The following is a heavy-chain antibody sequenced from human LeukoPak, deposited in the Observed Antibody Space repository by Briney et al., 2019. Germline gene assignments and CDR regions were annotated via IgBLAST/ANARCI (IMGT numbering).Heavy chain of an antibody. CDR1: GFTFSSYA. Sequence: GGSLRLSCAASGFTFSSYAMSWFRQAPGKGLEWVSAISASGGTTYYADSVKGRFTISRDNSKNTLYLQMNSLRAEDTAVYYCAKDLIGSGSFLDVWGKGTTVTVSS. D-gene: IGHD3-10*01. V-gene: IGHV3-23*01. CDR3: AKDLIGSGSFLDV. J-gene: IGHJ6*04. CDR2: ISASGGTT.